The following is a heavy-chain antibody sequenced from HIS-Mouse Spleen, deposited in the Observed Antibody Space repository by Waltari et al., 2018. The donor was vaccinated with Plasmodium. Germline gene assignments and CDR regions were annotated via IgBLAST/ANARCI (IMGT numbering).Heavy chain of an antibody. D-gene: IGHD3-3*01. V-gene: IGHV4-34*01. CDR3: ARAYYDFWSGYRFDY. CDR1: GGSLSGSY. CDR2: INHSGST. Sequence: QVQLQQWGAGLLKPSENLSLTCAVYGGSLSGSYWSWIRQPPGKGLEWIGEINHSGSTNYNPSLKSRVTISVDTSKNQFSLKLSSVTAADTAVYYCARAYYDFWSGYRFDYWGQGTLVTVSS. J-gene: IGHJ4*02.